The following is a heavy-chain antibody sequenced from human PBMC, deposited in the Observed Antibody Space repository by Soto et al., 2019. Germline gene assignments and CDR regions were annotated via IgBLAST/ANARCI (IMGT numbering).Heavy chain of an antibody. V-gene: IGHV3-48*01. CDR3: ARDGESSGWSTLDY. CDR2: ISSSSSTI. D-gene: IGHD6-19*01. Sequence: EVQLVESGGGLVQPGGSLRLSCAASGFTFSSYSMNWVRQAPGKGLEWVSYISSSSSTIYYADSVKGRFTISRDNAKNSLYLQMNSLRAEDTAVYYCARDGESSGWSTLDYWGQGTLVTVSS. J-gene: IGHJ4*02. CDR1: GFTFSSYS.